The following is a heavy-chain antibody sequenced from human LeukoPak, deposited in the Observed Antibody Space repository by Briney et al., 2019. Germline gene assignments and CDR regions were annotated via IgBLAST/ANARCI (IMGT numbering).Heavy chain of an antibody. Sequence: SETLSLTCTVSGGSISSSSYYWGWIRQPPGEGLEWIGSIYYSGSTYYNPSLKSRVTISVDTSKNQFSLKLSSVTAADTAVYYCARLVASITSFDYWGQGTLVTVSS. CDR3: ARLVASITSFDY. CDR1: GGSISSSSYY. J-gene: IGHJ4*02. CDR2: IYYSGST. D-gene: IGHD2-21*01. V-gene: IGHV4-39*01.